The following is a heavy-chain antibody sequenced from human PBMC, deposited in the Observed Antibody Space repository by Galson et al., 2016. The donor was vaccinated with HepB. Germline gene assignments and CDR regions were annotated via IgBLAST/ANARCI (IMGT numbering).Heavy chain of an antibody. CDR2: IYSGDSDT. V-gene: IGHV5-51*01. J-gene: IGHJ4*02. CDR3: ARTSRAWTYYFDY. CDR1: GYNFTTYW. D-gene: IGHD1-1*01. Sequence: QSGAEVKKPGESLKISCQGSGYNFTTYWIAWVRQMPGKGLEWMGIIYSGDSDTRYSPSFQGQVTISADKSTNSAYLQWRSLKASDTAMYYCARTSRAWTYYFDYWGQGTLVSVSS.